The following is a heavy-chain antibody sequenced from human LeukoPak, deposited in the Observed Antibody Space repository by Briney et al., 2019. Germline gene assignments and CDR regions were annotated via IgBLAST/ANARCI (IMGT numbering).Heavy chain of an antibody. CDR1: GYTLTELS. V-gene: IGHV1-24*01. Sequence: GASVKVSCKVSGYTLTELSMHWVRQAPGKGLEWMGGFDPEDGETIYAQKFQGRVTMTEYTSTDTAYMELSSLRSEDTAVYYCARGSRYCSSTSCDEDHDAFDIWGQGTMVTVSS. CDR2: FDPEDGET. CDR3: ARGSRYCSSTSCDEDHDAFDI. D-gene: IGHD2-2*01. J-gene: IGHJ3*02.